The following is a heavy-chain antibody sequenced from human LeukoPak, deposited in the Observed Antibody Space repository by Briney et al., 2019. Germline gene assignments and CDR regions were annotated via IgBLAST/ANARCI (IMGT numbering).Heavy chain of an antibody. CDR1: AFTFNISA. J-gene: IGHJ4*02. V-gene: IGHV3-23*01. Sequence: GGSLRLSCAASAFTFNISATTWGRQAPGKGLEWVSAIGGDGHSTDYADSVKGRFTISRDNTKNTLYLQMNSLRAKYAALYYCARRARRTPDNWGVAALVTVSS. CDR2: IGGDGHST. CDR3: ARRARRTPDN.